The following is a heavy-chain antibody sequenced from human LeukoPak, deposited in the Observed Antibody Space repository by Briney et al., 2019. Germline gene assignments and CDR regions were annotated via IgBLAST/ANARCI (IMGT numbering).Heavy chain of an antibody. CDR2: ISGSGDST. Sequence: GGSLRLSCAASGFTFSTYAMSWVRQAPGEGLEWVSTISGSGDSTYYADPVKGRFTISRDNSRNTLYLQMNSLRAEDTAVYYCAKRHSASTRNYFDYWDQGTLVTVSS. CDR3: AKRHSASTRNYFDY. J-gene: IGHJ4*02. V-gene: IGHV3-23*01. D-gene: IGHD1-26*01. CDR1: GFTFSTYA.